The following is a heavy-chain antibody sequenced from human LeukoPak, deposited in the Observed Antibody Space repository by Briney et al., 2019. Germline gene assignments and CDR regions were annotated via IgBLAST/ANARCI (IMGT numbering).Heavy chain of an antibody. Sequence: SETLSLTCTVSGGSIMSNSYYWGWIRQPAGKGLEWIGRIYTSGSTNCNPSLKSRVTMSVDTSKNQFSLKLSSVTAADTAVYYCARDKVASYYGSGIREPYYFDYWGQGTLVTVSS. CDR1: GGSIMSNSYY. D-gene: IGHD3-10*01. J-gene: IGHJ4*02. CDR2: IYTSGST. V-gene: IGHV4-61*02. CDR3: ARDKVASYYGSGIREPYYFDY.